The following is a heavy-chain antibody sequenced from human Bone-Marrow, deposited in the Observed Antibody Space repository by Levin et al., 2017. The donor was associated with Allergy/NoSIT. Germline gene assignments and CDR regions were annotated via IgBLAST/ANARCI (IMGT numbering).Heavy chain of an antibody. D-gene: IGHD3-22*01. CDR2: ISGYNGNT. CDR3: ARRNTFYYDSRGRSWFDP. V-gene: IGHV1-18*01. J-gene: IGHJ5*02. CDR1: GYTFTNYG. Sequence: GASVKVSCKASGYTFTNYGITWVRQAPGQGLDWMGWISGYNGNTNYAQKFQGRVTMTTDTSTSTAYMELRSLISDDTALYYCARRNTFYYDSRGRSWFDPWGQGTLVTVSS.